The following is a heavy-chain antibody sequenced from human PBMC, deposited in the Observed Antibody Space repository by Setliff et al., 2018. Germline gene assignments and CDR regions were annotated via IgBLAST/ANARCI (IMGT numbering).Heavy chain of an antibody. CDR3: ARASLGKFGSAVEYFHH. V-gene: IGHV3-21*06. J-gene: IGHJ1*01. Sequence: PGGSLRLSCAASGLTLTPYTMTWVRQAPGKGPEWVSSISDTSAFIYYADPVKGRFTISRDNAKNTLYLQMNSLRADDTAVYYCARASLGKFGSAVEYFHHWGQGTLVTVSS. CDR2: ISDTSAFI. D-gene: IGHD2-15*01. CDR1: GLTLTPYT.